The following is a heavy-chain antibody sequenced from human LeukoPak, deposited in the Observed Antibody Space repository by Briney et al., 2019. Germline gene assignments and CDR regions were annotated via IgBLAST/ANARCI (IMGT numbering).Heavy chain of an antibody. CDR2: INPNHGGT. CDR3: ARDGGYYYDSSGYYEGFDP. D-gene: IGHD3-22*01. CDR1: GYTFTGYY. Sequence: ASVKVSFKASGYTFTGYYMHWVRQAPGQRLEWMGWINPNHGGTNYAKKFQGRVTMTRDTSISKAYMGLSRLRSDDTAVYYCARDGGYYYDSSGYYEGFDPWGQGTLVTVSS. V-gene: IGHV1-2*02. J-gene: IGHJ5*02.